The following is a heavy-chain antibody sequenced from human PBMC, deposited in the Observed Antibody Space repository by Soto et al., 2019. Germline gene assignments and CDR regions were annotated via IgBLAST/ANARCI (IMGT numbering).Heavy chain of an antibody. CDR2: IWYDGSNK. Sequence: QVQLVESGGGVVQPGRSLRLSCAASGFTFSSYGMHWVRQAPGKGLEWVAVIWYDGSNKYYADSVKGRFTISRDNSKNTLYLQMNSLRDEDTAVYYCARDKSYGSYEYYYYGMDVWGQGTTVTVSS. D-gene: IGHD1-26*01. CDR3: ARDKSYGSYEYYYYGMDV. J-gene: IGHJ6*02. V-gene: IGHV3-33*01. CDR1: GFTFSSYG.